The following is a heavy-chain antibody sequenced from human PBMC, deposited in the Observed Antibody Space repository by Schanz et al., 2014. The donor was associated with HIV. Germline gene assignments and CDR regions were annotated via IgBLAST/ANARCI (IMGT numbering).Heavy chain of an antibody. V-gene: IGHV1-69*06. CDR1: GGTFNRYA. CDR2: IIPIFGTP. D-gene: IGHD3-16*01. Sequence: QVQLVQSGAEVKKPGSSVRVSCKASGGTFNRYAFNWVRQAPGQGLEWIGGIIPIFGTPNYAHKYQGRVTITADRSTTTAYMEMNSLRFDDTALYYCVRPVREAYWGNFVYWGQGTLVIVSS. J-gene: IGHJ4*02. CDR3: VRPVREAYWGNFVY.